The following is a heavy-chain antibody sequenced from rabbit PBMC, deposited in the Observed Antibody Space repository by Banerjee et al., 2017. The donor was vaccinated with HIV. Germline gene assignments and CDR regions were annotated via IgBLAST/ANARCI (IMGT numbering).Heavy chain of an antibody. Sequence: QEQLVESGGGLVQPEGSLTLTCTASGFSFSSSYWMCWVRQAPGKGLEWIACIGSSTGSTWYASWVNGRFTITRSTSLNTVDLKMTSLTVADTATYFCARWGVWNNEYMDWNLWGPGTLVTDS. D-gene: IGHD4-1*01. J-gene: IGHJ4*01. CDR2: IGSSTGST. V-gene: IGHV1S43*01. CDR1: GFSFSSSYW. CDR3: ARWGVWNNEYMDWNL.